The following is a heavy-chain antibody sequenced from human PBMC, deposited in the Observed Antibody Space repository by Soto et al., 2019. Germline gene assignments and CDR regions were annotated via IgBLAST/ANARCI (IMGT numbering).Heavy chain of an antibody. CDR2: ISGSGGTT. CDR3: AKATYSGGGAFDI. J-gene: IGHJ3*02. V-gene: IGHV3-23*01. D-gene: IGHD3-10*01. CDR1: GFTFSSYD. Sequence: HPGGSLRLSCAASGFTFSSYDMSWVRQAPGRGLEWVSTISGSGGTTYYADSVKGRFTISRDNSKNTLYLQMNSLRAEDTAVYYCAKATYSGGGAFDIWGQGTMVTVSS.